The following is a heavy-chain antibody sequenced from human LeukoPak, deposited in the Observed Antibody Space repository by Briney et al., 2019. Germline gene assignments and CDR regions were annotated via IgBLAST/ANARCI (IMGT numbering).Heavy chain of an antibody. D-gene: IGHD3-10*01. V-gene: IGHV3-33*01. J-gene: IGHJ4*02. CDR2: IWHNGNKK. Sequence: GGSLRLSCETSGFTFSGYGMHWVRQAPGKGLEWVAVIWHNGNKKYYADSVKGRFTISRDNSKNTLYLQMNSLRAEDTAVYYCARDPNYYGSGSYFAYSDQWGQGTLVTVSS. CDR1: GFTFSGYG. CDR3: ARDPNYYGSGSYFAYSDQ.